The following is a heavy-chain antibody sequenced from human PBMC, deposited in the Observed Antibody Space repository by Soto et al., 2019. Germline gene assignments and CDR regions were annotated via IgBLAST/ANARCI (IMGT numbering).Heavy chain of an antibody. V-gene: IGHV1-2*04. Sequence: ASLKVSCKASGYSFTDYHIHWVRQAPGQGLEWLGRINPKSGGTSTAQKFQGWVTMTRDRSISTVYMELTRLRSDDTAVYFCARGHSTDCSNGVCSFFYNHEMDVWGQGTTVTVSS. J-gene: IGHJ6*02. CDR1: GYSFTDYH. CDR3: ARGHSTDCSNGVCSFFYNHEMDV. CDR2: INPKSGGT. D-gene: IGHD2-8*01.